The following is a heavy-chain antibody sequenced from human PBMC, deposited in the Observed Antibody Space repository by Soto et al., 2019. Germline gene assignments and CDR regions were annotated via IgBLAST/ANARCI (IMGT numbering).Heavy chain of an antibody. Sequence: VQLVESGGGVVQPGRSLRLLCEASGFTFGRYGMHWVRQAPGMGLERVAVISWDGLAQYYGDSARGPFTITRDNSQSTLYLEMNSLRTDDTARYYCANDTMPVGGPNFFDCWGQGVLVTVAS. CDR3: ANDTMPVGGPNFFDC. CDR2: ISWDGLAQ. CDR1: GFTFGRYG. J-gene: IGHJ4*02. D-gene: IGHD6-19*01. V-gene: IGHV3-30*18.